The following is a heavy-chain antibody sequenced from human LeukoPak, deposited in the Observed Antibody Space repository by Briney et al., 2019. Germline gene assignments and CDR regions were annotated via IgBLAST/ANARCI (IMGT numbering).Heavy chain of an antibody. D-gene: IGHD3-9*01. CDR3: AKDTDYYAGLDA. CDR1: GFIFNDFG. J-gene: IGHJ6*02. Sequence: GRSLRLSCTASGFIFNDFGLHWVRQGPGKGLEWVSGISWNSGSKGYADSVKGRFTISRDNAKNALYLEMNSLRTEDTALYYCAKDTDYYAGLDAWGRGTTVTVSS. CDR2: ISWNSGSK. V-gene: IGHV3-9*01.